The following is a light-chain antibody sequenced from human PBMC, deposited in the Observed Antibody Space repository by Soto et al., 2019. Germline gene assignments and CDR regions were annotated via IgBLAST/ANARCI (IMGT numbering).Light chain of an antibody. CDR2: DAS. CDR3: QQYSGYSVNA. CDR1: QSISGW. V-gene: IGKV1-5*01. Sequence: DIQMTQSPYTLSPSVGDRVSITCRASQSISGWLAWYQQKPGKAPKPLIYDASRLESGVPSRFSGSGSGTEFSLTISRLQPDDFATYYCQQYSGYSVNAFGQGTKLEIK. J-gene: IGKJ2*01.